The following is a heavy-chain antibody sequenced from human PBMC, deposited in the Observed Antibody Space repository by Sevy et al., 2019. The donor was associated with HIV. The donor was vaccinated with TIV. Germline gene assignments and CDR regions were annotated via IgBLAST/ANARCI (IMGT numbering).Heavy chain of an antibody. CDR3: ARDLEFYDYGDYGPAFMPDY. CDR1: RFTFSTYG. Sequence: GGSLRLSCAASRFTFSTYGMHWVRQAPGKGLEWVAVIWFDGSNTYYADSVKGRFTISRDIAKNTLHLQMNSLRAEDTAVYYCARDLEFYDYGDYGPAFMPDYWGQGTLVTVSS. V-gene: IGHV3-33*01. J-gene: IGHJ4*02. D-gene: IGHD4-17*01. CDR2: IWFDGSNT.